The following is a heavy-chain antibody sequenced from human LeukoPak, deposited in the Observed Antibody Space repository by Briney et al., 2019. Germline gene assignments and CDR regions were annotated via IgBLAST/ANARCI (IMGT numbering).Heavy chain of an antibody. V-gene: IGHV1-18*01. CDR1: GYTFTNYG. J-gene: IGHJ4*02. Sequence: ASVKVSCKASGYTFTNYGISWVRQAPGQGLEWMGWISAYNGNTNYAQKLQGRVTMTTDTSTSTAYMELRSLGSDDTAVYFCARAHRQQPTPDYSGQGTLVTVSS. D-gene: IGHD6-13*01. CDR2: ISAYNGNT. CDR3: ARAHRQQPTPDY.